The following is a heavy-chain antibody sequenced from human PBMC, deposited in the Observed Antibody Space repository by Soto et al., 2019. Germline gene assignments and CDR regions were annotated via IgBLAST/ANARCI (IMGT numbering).Heavy chain of an antibody. CDR2: INHSGST. CDR3: ARGAGDVLRFLEWLPELDY. J-gene: IGHJ4*02. V-gene: IGHV4-34*01. Sequence: PSETLSLTCAVYGGSFSGYYWSWIRQPPGKGLEWIGEINHSGSTNYNPSLKSRVTISVDTSKNQFSLKLSSVTAADTAVYYCARGAGDVLRFLEWLPELDYWGQGTLVTVSS. D-gene: IGHD3-3*01. CDR1: GGSFSGYY.